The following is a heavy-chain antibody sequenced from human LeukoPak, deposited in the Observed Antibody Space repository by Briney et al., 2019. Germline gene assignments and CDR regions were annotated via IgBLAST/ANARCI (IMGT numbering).Heavy chain of an antibody. V-gene: IGHV3-23*01. CDR2: ISDNGGRT. Sequence: GGSLRLSCAASGFTFSGYAMSWVRQAPGKGLEWVSTISDNGGRTYYADSVKGRFTISRDNSKNTLYLQMNSLRAEDTAVYYCARDRLYYGSIVATYAFDIWGQGTMVTVSS. CDR1: GFTFSGYA. D-gene: IGHD5-12*01. J-gene: IGHJ3*02. CDR3: ARDRLYYGSIVATYAFDI.